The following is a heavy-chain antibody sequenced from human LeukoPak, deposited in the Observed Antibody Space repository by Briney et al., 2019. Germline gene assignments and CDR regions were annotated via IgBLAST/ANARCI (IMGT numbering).Heavy chain of an antibody. CDR2: INANSGGT. D-gene: IGHD1-7*01. Sequence: AAVKVSCKASGYTFTGYYMHWGRQAPGQGLEWMGRINANSGGTNYAQKFQGRVTMTRDTSISTAYMELSRLRSDDTAVYYCARGRPVYVELGLRFDYWGQGTLVTVSS. CDR3: ARGRPVYVELGLRFDY. J-gene: IGHJ4*02. V-gene: IGHV1-2*06. CDR1: GYTFTGYY.